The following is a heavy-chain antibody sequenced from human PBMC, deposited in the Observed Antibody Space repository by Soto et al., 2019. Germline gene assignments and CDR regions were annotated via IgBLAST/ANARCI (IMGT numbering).Heavy chain of an antibody. CDR3: AKWPYDSSGYVYYFDY. D-gene: IGHD3-22*01. CDR2: ISGSGGST. V-gene: IGHV3-23*01. CDR1: GFTFSSYA. Sequence: GGSLRLSCAASGFTFSSYAMSWVRQAPGKGLEWVSAISGSGGSTYYADSVKGRFTISRDNSKITLYLQMNSLRAEDTAVYYCAKWPYDSSGYVYYFDYWGQGTLVTVSS. J-gene: IGHJ4*02.